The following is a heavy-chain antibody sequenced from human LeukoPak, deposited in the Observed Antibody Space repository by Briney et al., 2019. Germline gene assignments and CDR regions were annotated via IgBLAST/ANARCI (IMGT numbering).Heavy chain of an antibody. V-gene: IGHV3-48*03. CDR1: GFTFSSYE. D-gene: IGHD4-17*01. Sequence: GGSLRLSCAASGFTFSSYEMNWVRQAPGKGLEWVSYVSTGGSTIYYADSVKGRFTISRDNAKNSLYLQMNSLRAEDTAVYYCARELTDYENDYWGQGTLVTVSS. CDR3: ARELTDYENDY. CDR2: VSTGGSTI. J-gene: IGHJ4*02.